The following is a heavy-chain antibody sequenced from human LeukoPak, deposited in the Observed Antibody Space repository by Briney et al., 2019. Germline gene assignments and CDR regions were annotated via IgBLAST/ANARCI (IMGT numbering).Heavy chain of an antibody. CDR2: INTNTGNP. J-gene: IGHJ4*02. V-gene: IGHV7-4-1*02. CDR1: GYTFSSYG. CDR3: ARRDHSGSYQISPGDFDY. D-gene: IGHD1-26*01. Sequence: ASVKVSCKASGYTFSSYGMNWVRQAPGQGLEWMGGINTNTGNPTYAQGFTGRFVFSLDTSVSTAYLQISSLKAEDTAVYYCARRDHSGSYQISPGDFDYWGQGTLVTVSS.